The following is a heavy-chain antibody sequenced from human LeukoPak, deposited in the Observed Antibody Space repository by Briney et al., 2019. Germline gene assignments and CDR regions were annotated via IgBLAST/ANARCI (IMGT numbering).Heavy chain of an antibody. CDR3: AKDLGAYYFGSVLDY. CDR1: GFTFSNSA. D-gene: IGHD3-10*01. J-gene: IGHJ4*01. Sequence: PGGSLRLSCAASGFTFSNSAMHWVRQAPTKGLEWVAFIRSDGNKKYYADSVKGRFTISRDTSKTTLYLEMSSLRLDDTAVYYCAKDLGAYYFGSVLDYWGRGTRVTVSS. V-gene: IGHV3-30*02. CDR2: IRSDGNKK.